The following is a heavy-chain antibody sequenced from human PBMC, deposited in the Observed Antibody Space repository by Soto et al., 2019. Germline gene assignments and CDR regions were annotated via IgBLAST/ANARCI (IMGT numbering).Heavy chain of an antibody. CDR1: GFTVSSNF. D-gene: IGHD6-19*01. Sequence: GGSLRLSCAASGFTVSSNFMTWVRQAPGKGLEWVSVIYSDGSTYYADSVKGRFTISRDNSKNTLYLQMNSLRAEDTAVYYCAKYQYQQLLGYSSGWKVYWGQGTLVTVSS. CDR3: AKYQYQQLLGYSSGWKVY. CDR2: IYSDGST. V-gene: IGHV3-66*01. J-gene: IGHJ4*02.